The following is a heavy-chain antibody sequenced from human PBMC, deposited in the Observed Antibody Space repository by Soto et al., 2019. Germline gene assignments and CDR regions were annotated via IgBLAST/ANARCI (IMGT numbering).Heavy chain of an antibody. CDR2: TYYRSKWYN. CDR1: GDSVSSNSAA. D-gene: IGHD4-17*01. Sequence: SQTLSLTCAISGDSVSSNSAAWNWIRQSPSRGLEWLGRTYYRSKWYNDYAVSVKSRITINPDTSKNQFSLQLNSVTPEDTAVYYCARGGMTTVTTYVVYNWFDPWGQGTLVTVSS. CDR3: ARGGMTTVTTYVVYNWFDP. V-gene: IGHV6-1*01. J-gene: IGHJ5*02.